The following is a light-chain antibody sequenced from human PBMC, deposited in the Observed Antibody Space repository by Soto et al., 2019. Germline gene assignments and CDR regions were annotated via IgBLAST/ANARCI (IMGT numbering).Light chain of an antibody. CDR1: ISDVGGYNY. Sequence: QFALTQPASVSGSPGQSITISCTGTISDVGGYNYVSWYQQHPGKVPKLVIYEVSNRPSGVSNRFSGSKSGNTASLTISGLQAEDEADYYCSSYTSSGTYVFGTGTKVTVL. CDR3: SSYTSSGTYV. V-gene: IGLV2-14*01. J-gene: IGLJ1*01. CDR2: EVS.